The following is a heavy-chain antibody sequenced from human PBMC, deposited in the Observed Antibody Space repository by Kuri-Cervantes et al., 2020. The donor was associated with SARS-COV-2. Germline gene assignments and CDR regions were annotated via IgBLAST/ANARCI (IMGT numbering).Heavy chain of an antibody. CDR1: GSSFTSYR. D-gene: IGHD6-13*01. CDR3: ARLNSSRYPHYFDY. J-gene: IGHJ4*02. V-gene: IGHV5-51*01. Sequence: GESLKISCKGSGSSFTSYRIGWVRQMPGKGLEWMGIIYPGDSDTRYSPSFQGQVTISADKSSSTAYLQWSSLKASDTAMYYCARLNSSRYPHYFDYWGQGTLVTVSS. CDR2: IYPGDSDT.